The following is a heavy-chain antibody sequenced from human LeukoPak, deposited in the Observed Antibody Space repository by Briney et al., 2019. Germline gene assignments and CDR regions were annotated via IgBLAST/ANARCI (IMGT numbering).Heavy chain of an antibody. V-gene: IGHV1-8*03. CDR3: ARCAYYYDSSGYCPDAFDI. D-gene: IGHD3-22*01. CDR1: GYTFTSYD. Sequence: ASVKVSCKASGYTFTSYDINWVRQATGQGLEWMGWMNPNSGNTGYAQKFQGRVTITRNTSISTAYMELSSLRSEDTAVYYCARCAYYYDSSGYCPDAFDIWGQGTVVTVSS. J-gene: IGHJ3*02. CDR2: MNPNSGNT.